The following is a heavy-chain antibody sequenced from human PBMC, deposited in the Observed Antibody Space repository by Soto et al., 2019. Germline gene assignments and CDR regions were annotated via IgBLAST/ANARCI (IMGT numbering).Heavy chain of an antibody. D-gene: IGHD6-19*01. Sequence: KSGPTLVNPTQTLTLTCTFSGFSLTTSGVGVGWIRQPPGKALEWLALIYWNDDKRYSPSLKSRLTITKDTSKNQVVLTMTNVDPVDTATYYCAHRLRWLANFDYWGQGTLVTVSS. CDR1: GFSLTTSGVG. V-gene: IGHV2-5*01. J-gene: IGHJ4*02. CDR2: IYWNDDK. CDR3: AHRLRWLANFDY.